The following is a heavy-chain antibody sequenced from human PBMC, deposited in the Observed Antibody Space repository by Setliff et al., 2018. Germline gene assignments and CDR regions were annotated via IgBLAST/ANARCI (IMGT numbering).Heavy chain of an antibody. J-gene: IGHJ3*02. D-gene: IGHD3-22*01. CDR2: IKQDGSTK. Sequence: RVRQAPGKGLEWVADIKQDGSTKYYLDSVKGRFTISRDNAKRSLYLQMNGLRADDTGVYYCVRDDADNYDAFDNWGQGTLVTVSS. V-gene: IGHV3-7*01. CDR3: VRDDADNYDAFDN.